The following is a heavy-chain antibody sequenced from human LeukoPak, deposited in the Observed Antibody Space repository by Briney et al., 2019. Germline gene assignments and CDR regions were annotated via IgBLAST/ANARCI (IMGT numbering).Heavy chain of an antibody. Sequence: SETLSLTCAVYGGSFSGYYWSWLPPPPGKGLEWFGKINHRGSTNYNPSLKSRVTISVDTSKNQFSLKLSSVTAADTAVYYCARSRRRITMVRGVIPYFDYWGQGTLVTVSS. D-gene: IGHD3-10*01. J-gene: IGHJ4*02. CDR3: ARSRRRITMVRGVIPYFDY. CDR2: INHRGST. V-gene: IGHV4-34*01. CDR1: GGSFSGYY.